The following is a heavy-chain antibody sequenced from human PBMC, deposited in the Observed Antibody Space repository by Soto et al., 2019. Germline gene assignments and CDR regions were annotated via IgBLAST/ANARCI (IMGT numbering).Heavy chain of an antibody. J-gene: IGHJ6*02. CDR3: ARVGIVVVPAAQPHFGYGMDV. Sequence: GASVKVSCKASGYTFTSYAMHWVRQAPGQRLEWMGWINAGNGNTEYSQKFQGRVTITRDTSASTAYMELSSLRSEDTAVYYCARVGIVVVPAAQPHFGYGMDVWGQGTTVTVSS. CDR2: INAGNGNT. V-gene: IGHV1-3*01. D-gene: IGHD2-2*01. CDR1: GYTFTSYA.